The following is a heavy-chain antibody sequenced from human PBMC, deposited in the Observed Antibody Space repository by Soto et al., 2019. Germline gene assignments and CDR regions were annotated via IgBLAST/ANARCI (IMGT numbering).Heavy chain of an antibody. CDR3: AGGAAADYFDY. CDR2: IHTSGRT. Sequence: QVQLQESGPGLVKASETLSLTCAVSGDSISTYYWSWIRQPAGRGLEWIGRIHTSGRTLYNPSLQSRVTMSVGTSKIHVSLNLSSVSAADTAVYYCAGGAAADYFDYWGQGTLVTVSS. J-gene: IGHJ4*02. D-gene: IGHD6-13*01. V-gene: IGHV4-4*07. CDR1: GDSISTYY.